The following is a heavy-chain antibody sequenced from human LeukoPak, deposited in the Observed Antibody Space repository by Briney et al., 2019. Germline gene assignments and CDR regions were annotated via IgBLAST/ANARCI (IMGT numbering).Heavy chain of an antibody. Sequence: GGSLRLSCAASGFTFSSYGMHWVRQAPGKGLEWVAFIRYDGSNKYYADSVKGRFTISRDNSKNTLYLQMNSLRAEDTAVYYCAKPPQRSEYFQHWGQGTLVTVSS. CDR3: AKPPQRSEYFQH. D-gene: IGHD6-25*01. J-gene: IGHJ1*01. CDR1: GFTFSSYG. V-gene: IGHV3-30*02. CDR2: IRYDGSNK.